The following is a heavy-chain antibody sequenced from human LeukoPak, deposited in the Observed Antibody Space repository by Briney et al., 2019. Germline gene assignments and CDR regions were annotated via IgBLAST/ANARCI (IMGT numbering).Heavy chain of an antibody. CDR1: GFTFSSYG. D-gene: IGHD5-18*01. CDR3: AKVGGYSYGLQDY. J-gene: IGHJ4*02. CDR2: ISYDGSNK. V-gene: IGHV3-30*18. Sequence: PGGSLRLSCAASGFTFSSYGMHWVRQAPGKGLEWVAVISYDGSNKYYADSVKGRFTISRDNSKNTLYLQMNSLRAEDTAVYYRAKVGGYSYGLQDYWGQGTLVTVSS.